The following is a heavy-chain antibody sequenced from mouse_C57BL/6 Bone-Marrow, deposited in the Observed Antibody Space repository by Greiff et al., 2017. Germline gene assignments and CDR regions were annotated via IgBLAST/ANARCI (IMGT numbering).Heavy chain of an antibody. J-gene: IGHJ3*01. D-gene: IGHD2-2*01. CDR3: ARDYGYPWFAY. Sequence: VQLQESGAELVKPGASVKMSCKASGYTFTSYWITWVKQRPGQGLEWIGDIYPGSGSTNYNEKFKSKATLTVDTSSSTAYMQLSSLTSEDSAVYYCARDYGYPWFAYWGQGTLLTVSA. CDR2: IYPGSGST. V-gene: IGHV1-55*01. CDR1: GYTFTSYW.